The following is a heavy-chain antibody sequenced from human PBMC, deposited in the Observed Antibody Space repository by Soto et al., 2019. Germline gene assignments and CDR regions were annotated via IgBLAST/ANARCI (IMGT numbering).Heavy chain of an antibody. CDR1: GGSISSYY. CDR3: ARRGYSYGFFDY. CDR2: VYYSGST. J-gene: IGHJ4*02. D-gene: IGHD5-18*01. V-gene: IGHV4-59*01. Sequence: QVQLQESGPGLVKPSETLSLTCTVSGGSISSYYWCWIRQPPGKGLEWIGYVYYSGSTNYHPSLKSRVTISVDTSKNQFALKLSSVTAADTAVYYCARRGYSYGFFDYWGQGTLVTVSS.